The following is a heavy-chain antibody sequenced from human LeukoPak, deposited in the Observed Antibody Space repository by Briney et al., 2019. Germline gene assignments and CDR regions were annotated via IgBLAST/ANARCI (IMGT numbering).Heavy chain of an antibody. CDR2: IYSGGST. Sequence: GGSLRLSCAASGFTVSSNYMSWVRQAPGKGPEWVSVIYSGGSTYYADSVKGRFTISRDNSKNSLYLQMNSLRAEDTAVYYCARDFHVRNYDIGGYSYWGQGTLVTVSS. D-gene: IGHD3-22*01. CDR1: GFTVSSNY. V-gene: IGHV3-53*01. CDR3: ARDFHVRNYDIGGYSY. J-gene: IGHJ4*02.